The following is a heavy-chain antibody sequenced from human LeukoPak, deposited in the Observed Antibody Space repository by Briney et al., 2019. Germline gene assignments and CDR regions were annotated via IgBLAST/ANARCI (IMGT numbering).Heavy chain of an antibody. CDR2: ISASPYI. V-gene: IGHV3-21*01. CDR3: VRGGLSMQREDVFDL. D-gene: IGHD2/OR15-2a*01. CDR1: GFAFSAYS. Sequence: GGSLRLSCAGSGFAFSAYSMNWARQAPGKGLELVSSISASPYIYYADSVKDRFIIFRDNAKSSLYLQMNSLRAEDTAVYYCVRGGLSMQREDVFDLWGQGTMVTVSS. J-gene: IGHJ3*01.